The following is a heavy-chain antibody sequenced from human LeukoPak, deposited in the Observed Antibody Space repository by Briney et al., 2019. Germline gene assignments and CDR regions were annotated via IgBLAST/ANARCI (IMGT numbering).Heavy chain of an antibody. V-gene: IGHV3-23*01. Sequence: GGSLRLSCAASGFTFSSYAMSWVRQAPGKGLEWVSAISGSGGSTYYADSVKGRFTISRDNSRNTLYLQMNSLRAEDTAVYYCAKGGSPRLYYYGSGSYQPPYGMDVWGQGTTVTVSS. CDR3: AKGGSPRLYYYGSGSYQPPYGMDV. CDR2: ISGSGGST. CDR1: GFTFSSYA. J-gene: IGHJ6*02. D-gene: IGHD3-10*01.